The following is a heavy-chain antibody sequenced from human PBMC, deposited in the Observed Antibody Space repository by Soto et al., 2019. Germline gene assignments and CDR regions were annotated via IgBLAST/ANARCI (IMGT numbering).Heavy chain of an antibody. D-gene: IGHD3-3*01. Sequence: PGGSLRLSCTASGFTFGDYAMSWFRQAPGKGLEWVGFIRSKAYGGTTEYAASVKGRFTISRDDSKSIAYLQMNSLKTEDTAVYYCLMVCTLFGVVKNWFDPWGQGTLVTVSS. V-gene: IGHV3-49*03. CDR1: GFTFGDYA. J-gene: IGHJ5*02. CDR2: IRSKAYGGTT. CDR3: LMVCTLFGVVKNWFDP.